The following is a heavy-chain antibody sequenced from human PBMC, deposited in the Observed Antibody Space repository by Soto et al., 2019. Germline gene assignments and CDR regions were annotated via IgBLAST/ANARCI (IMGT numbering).Heavy chain of an antibody. CDR3: XXXXXXXXXXLXY. J-gene: IGHJ4*02. CDR2: MNPNSGST. Sequence: QVQLVQSGAEVKEPGASVRVSCKASGYAFASHDINWVRQAPGQGPEGMGWMNPNSGSTGFRQKFQDRLSLTRGTXXXXXXXXXXXXXXXXXXXXXXXXXXXXXXXXLXYWGPGTLVTVSS. V-gene: IGHV1-8*01. CDR1: GYAFASHD.